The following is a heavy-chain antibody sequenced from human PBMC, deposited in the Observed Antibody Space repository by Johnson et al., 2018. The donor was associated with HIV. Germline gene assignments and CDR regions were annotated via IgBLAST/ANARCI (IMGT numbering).Heavy chain of an antibody. CDR3: AREFGDLRAFDI. J-gene: IGHJ3*02. V-gene: IGHV3-30*02. CDR1: GFTFSSYA. D-gene: IGHD3-16*01. CDR2: IRNDGSKK. Sequence: QMLLVESGVGVVQPGRSLRLSCAASGFTFSSYAMHWVRQAPGKGLEWVAFIRNDGSKKYYADSVKGRFTISRDNSKNTLYLQMNSLRAEDTAVYYCAREFGDLRAFDIWGQGTMVTVSS.